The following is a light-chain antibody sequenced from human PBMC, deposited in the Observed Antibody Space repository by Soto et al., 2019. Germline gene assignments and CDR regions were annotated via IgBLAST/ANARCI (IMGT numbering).Light chain of an antibody. CDR2: TTN. V-gene: IGLV1-44*01. CDR1: RSNIGSKT. J-gene: IGLJ2*01. Sequence: QSVLTQPPSASGTPGQSVTISCSGSRSNIGSKTLNWYQLVPGSAPKLLIYTTNQRPSGVPDRFSASKSGTSASLAISGLQSEDVADYYCAAWNDSLHGVVFGGGTKLTVL. CDR3: AAWNDSLHGVV.